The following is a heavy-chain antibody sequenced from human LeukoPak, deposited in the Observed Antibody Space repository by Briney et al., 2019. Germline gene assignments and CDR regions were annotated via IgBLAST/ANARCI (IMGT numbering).Heavy chain of an antibody. V-gene: IGHV3-21*04. J-gene: IGHJ4*02. CDR2: ISSSSSYI. CDR3: ARAPDDYDFWSGPFDY. CDR1: GFAFTTYA. Sequence: GGSLRLSCEASGFAFTTYAMTWVRQAPGKGLEWVSSISSSSSYIYYADSVKGRFTISRDNAKNSLYLQMNSLRSDDTAVYYCARAPDDYDFWSGPFDYWGRGTLVTVSS. D-gene: IGHD3-3*01.